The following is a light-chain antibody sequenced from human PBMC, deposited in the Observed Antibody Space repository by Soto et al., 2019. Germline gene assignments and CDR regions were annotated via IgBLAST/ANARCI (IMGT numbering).Light chain of an antibody. CDR2: DAS. CDR3: QQFNNYPIT. Sequence: AIQLTQSPFSLSASVGYRITITCLASQGISSALAWYQQKPGKAPKLRSDDASSLESGVPSRGIGSGAGTDFTLTSSSLQPEDFATYYCQQFNNYPITFGQGTRLDIK. J-gene: IGKJ5*01. V-gene: IGKV1D-13*01. CDR1: QGISSA.